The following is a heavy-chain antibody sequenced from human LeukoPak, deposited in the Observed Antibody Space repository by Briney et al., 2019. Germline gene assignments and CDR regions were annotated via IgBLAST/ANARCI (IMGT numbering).Heavy chain of an antibody. CDR3: ARGRSAAAGTPWFDP. Sequence: SETLSLTCTVSGGSISSSSYYWGWIHQPPGKGLEWIGSIYYSGSTYYNPSLKSRVTISVDTSKNQFSLKLSSVTAADTAVYYCARGRSAAAGTPWFDPWGQGTLVTVSS. D-gene: IGHD6-13*01. V-gene: IGHV4-39*07. CDR1: GGSISSSSYY. CDR2: IYYSGST. J-gene: IGHJ5*02.